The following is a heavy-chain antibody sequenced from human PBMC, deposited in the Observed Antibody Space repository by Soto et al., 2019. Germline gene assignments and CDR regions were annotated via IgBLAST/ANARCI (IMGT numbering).Heavy chain of an antibody. J-gene: IGHJ4*02. D-gene: IGHD3-16*01. Sequence: EVQLVESGGGLVQPGGSLRLSCAASEFTFSKYWMTWVRQSPGKGLEWVANINQDGSERYYVVSVRCRFTISRDNAKNSLYLQRNRLRAEDTAVYYCVCGGNYCVYWGQGTLVTVSP. CDR2: INQDGSER. V-gene: IGHV3-7*01. CDR3: VCGGNYCVY. CDR1: EFTFSKYW.